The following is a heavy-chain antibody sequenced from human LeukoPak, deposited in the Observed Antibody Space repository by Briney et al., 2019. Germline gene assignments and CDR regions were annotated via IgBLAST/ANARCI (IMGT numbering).Heavy chain of an antibody. Sequence: SVKVSCKASGYTFTGYYMHWVRQATGQGLEWMGWMNPNSGNTGYAQKFQGRVTMTRNTSISTAYMELSSLRSEDTAVYYCARGLLRGLGSGYWGQGTLVTVSS. CDR3: ARGLLRGLGSGY. CDR2: MNPNSGNT. V-gene: IGHV1-8*02. D-gene: IGHD3-10*01. J-gene: IGHJ4*02. CDR1: GYTFTGYY.